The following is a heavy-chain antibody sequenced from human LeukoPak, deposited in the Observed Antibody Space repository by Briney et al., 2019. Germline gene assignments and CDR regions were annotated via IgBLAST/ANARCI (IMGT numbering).Heavy chain of an antibody. Sequence: SETLSLTCTVSGGSISSYYWSWIRQPPGKGLEWIGYIYYSGSTNYNPSLKGRVTISVDTSKNQFSLKLSSVTAADTAVYYCARHGGSAYYDSSGFDYWGQGTLVTVSS. CDR2: IYYSGST. D-gene: IGHD3-22*01. CDR3: ARHGGSAYYDSSGFDY. CDR1: GGSISSYY. V-gene: IGHV4-59*01. J-gene: IGHJ4*02.